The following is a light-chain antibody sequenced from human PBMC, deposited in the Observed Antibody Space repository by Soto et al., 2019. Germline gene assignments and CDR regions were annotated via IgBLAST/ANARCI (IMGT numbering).Light chain of an antibody. CDR2: DVS. CDR3: SSYSSSGTLYV. CDR1: SSDVGDYDY. J-gene: IGLJ1*01. V-gene: IGLV2-14*03. Sequence: QSALTQPASVSGSPGQSITISCTGSSSDVGDYDYVAWYQQHPDKAPKLMIFDVSSRPSGVSNRFSGSKSGSTASLTISGLQAEDAADYFCSSYSSSGTLYVFGTGTKVTVL.